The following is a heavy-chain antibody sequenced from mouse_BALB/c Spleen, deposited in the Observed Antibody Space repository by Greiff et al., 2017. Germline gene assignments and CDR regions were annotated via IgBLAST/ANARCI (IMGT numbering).Heavy chain of an antibody. D-gene: IGHD4-1*01. J-gene: IGHJ4*01. CDR2: ILPGSGST. CDR1: GYTFSSYW. Sequence: QVQLKQSGAELMKPGASVKISCKATGYTFSSYWIEWVKQRPGHGLEWIGEILPGSGSTNYNEKFKGKATLTADTSSNTAYMQLSSLTSEDSAVYYCARRWDEDYAMDYWGQGTSVTVSS. V-gene: IGHV1-9*01. CDR3: ARRWDEDYAMDY.